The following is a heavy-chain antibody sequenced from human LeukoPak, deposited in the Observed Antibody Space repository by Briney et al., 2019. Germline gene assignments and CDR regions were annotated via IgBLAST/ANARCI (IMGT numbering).Heavy chain of an antibody. Sequence: SETLSLTCTVSGGSISSYYWSWIRQPPGKGLEWIGYIYYSGSTNYNPSLKSRVTISVDTSKNQFSLKLSSVTAADTAVYYCARILVDYGDYGWFDPWGQGTLVTVSS. CDR2: IYYSGST. D-gene: IGHD4-17*01. CDR1: GGSISSYY. V-gene: IGHV4-59*08. J-gene: IGHJ5*02. CDR3: ARILVDYGDYGWFDP.